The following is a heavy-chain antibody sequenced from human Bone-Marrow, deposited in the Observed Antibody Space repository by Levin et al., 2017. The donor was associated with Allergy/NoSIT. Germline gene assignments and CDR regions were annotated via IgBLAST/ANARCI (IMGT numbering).Heavy chain of an antibody. V-gene: IGHV1-69*04. J-gene: IGHJ4*02. CDR1: GDTFSTYA. CDR3: ATTHAYSGHDYIAY. D-gene: IGHD5-12*01. Sequence: GASVKVSCKASGDTFSTYAVTWVRQAPGQGLEWMGRLIPTIGLVNYAQKLQGRVTITADKSTNTAYLEVSSLRSEDTAVYYCATTHAYSGHDYIAYWGQGTLVTVSS. CDR2: LIPTIGLV.